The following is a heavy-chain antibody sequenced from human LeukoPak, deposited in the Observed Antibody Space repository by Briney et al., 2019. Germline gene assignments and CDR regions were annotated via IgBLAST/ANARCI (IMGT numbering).Heavy chain of an antibody. D-gene: IGHD2-8*01. CDR3: ARVPSGTVDPSTYGVIDS. CDR1: GASISSGSNY. J-gene: IGHJ4*02. CDR2: IHSSGST. Sequence: SETLSLTCSVSGASISSGSNYWGWIRQPPGKTLEWIGSIHSSGSTYYNPSLKSRVIIIIDTPKNHFSLTLSSVAAADTAVYYCARVPSGTVDPSTYGVIDSWGQGTLVTASS. V-gene: IGHV4-39*07.